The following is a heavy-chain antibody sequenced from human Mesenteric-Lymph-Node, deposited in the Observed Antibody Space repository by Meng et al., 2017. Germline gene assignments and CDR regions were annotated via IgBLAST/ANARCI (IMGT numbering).Heavy chain of an antibody. CDR1: GGSISSGSYY. CDR3: ARKRRGYSGYDLFGYFDL. V-gene: IGHV4-61*02. J-gene: IGHJ2*01. CDR2: IYTSGST. Sequence: SETLSLTCTVSGGSISSGSYYWSWIRQPAGKGLEWIGRIYTSGSTNYNPSLKSRVTISVDTSKNQFSLKLSSVTAADTAVYYCARKRRGYSGYDLFGYFDLWGRGTLVT. D-gene: IGHD5-12*01.